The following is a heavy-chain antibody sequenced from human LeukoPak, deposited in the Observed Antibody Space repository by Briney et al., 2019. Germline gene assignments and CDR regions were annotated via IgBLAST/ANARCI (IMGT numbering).Heavy chain of an antibody. CDR1: GFTFSSYG. V-gene: IGHV3-30*02. Sequence: GGSLRLSCAAYGFTFSSYGMHWVRQAPGKGLEWVASIRSDGSNKYYADSVKGRFTISRDNSKNTLYLQMNSLRAEDTAVYYCAKDTTGTTPMDVWGKGTTVTVSS. D-gene: IGHD1-1*01. CDR2: IRSDGSNK. J-gene: IGHJ6*03. CDR3: AKDTTGTTPMDV.